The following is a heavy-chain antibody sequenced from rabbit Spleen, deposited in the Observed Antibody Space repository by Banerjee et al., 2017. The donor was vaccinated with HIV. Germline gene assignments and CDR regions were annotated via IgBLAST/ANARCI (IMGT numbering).Heavy chain of an antibody. CDR3: ARDLVAVIGWNFSL. D-gene: IGHD1-1*01. V-gene: IGHV1S40*01. Sequence: QSLEESGGDLVKPGASLTLSCTASGVSFSGGRYIGWGRPAPGKGLEWIACIYTGSSGSTWYASWAKGRFTITRSTSLNTVTLQLNSLTAADTATYFCARDLVAVIGWNFSLWGPGTLVTVS. CDR1: GVSFSGGRY. J-gene: IGHJ4*01. CDR2: IYTGSSGST.